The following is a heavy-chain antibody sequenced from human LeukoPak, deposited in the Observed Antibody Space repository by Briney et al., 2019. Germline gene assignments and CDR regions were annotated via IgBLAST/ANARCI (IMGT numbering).Heavy chain of an antibody. J-gene: IGHJ4*02. CDR1: GFTFRNYW. CDR3: ARDHQPFLEWKNKNPLDY. CDR2: IKEDGSVK. V-gene: IGHV3-7*01. Sequence: GGSLRLSCAASGFTFRNYWMSWVRQAPGKGLEWVANIKEDGSVKYFVDSVKGRFTISRDNSKNTLYLQMNSLRAEDTAVYYCARDHQPFLEWKNKNPLDYWGQGTLVTVFS. D-gene: IGHD3-3*01.